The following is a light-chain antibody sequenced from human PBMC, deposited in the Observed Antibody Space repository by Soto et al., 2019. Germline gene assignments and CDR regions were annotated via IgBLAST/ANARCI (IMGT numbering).Light chain of an antibody. V-gene: IGLV2-14*01. Sequence: QSALTQPASVSGSPGQSITISCTGTISDVGGYNYVSWYQQHPGKAPKLMIYDVSNRPSGVSNRFSGSKSGNTASLTISGLQAEDEADYYCSSYTSSSTPCVFGTGTKVTVL. CDR3: SSYTSSSTPCV. CDR2: DVS. CDR1: ISDVGGYNY. J-gene: IGLJ1*01.